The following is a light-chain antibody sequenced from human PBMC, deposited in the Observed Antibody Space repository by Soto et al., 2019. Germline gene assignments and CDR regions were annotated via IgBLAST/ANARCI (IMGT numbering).Light chain of an antibody. CDR2: DTS. V-gene: IGKV3-11*01. Sequence: EIVLTQSPATLSLSPGERATLSCRTSQSVGSYLAWYQQKPGQAPRLLMYDTSNRAAGIPARFSGSGSGTDFTLTISSLEPDDFAVYYCQQRSNWPPVFTFGPGT. CDR3: QQRSNWPPVFT. J-gene: IGKJ3*01. CDR1: QSVGSY.